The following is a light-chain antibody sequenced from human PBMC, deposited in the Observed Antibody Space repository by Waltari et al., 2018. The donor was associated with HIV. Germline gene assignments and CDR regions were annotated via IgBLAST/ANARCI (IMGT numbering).Light chain of an antibody. Sequence: QSVLTQPPSASGTPGQRVTISCSGSSANIGTNYVYWYQQLPGTTPKLLIYRNNQLPSGVPDRFSGSKSGASASLAISGLRSEDETDYYCAAWDGSLSAWLFGGGTKLTVL. CDR3: AAWDGSLSAWL. V-gene: IGLV1-47*01. CDR1: SANIGTNY. CDR2: RNN. J-gene: IGLJ3*02.